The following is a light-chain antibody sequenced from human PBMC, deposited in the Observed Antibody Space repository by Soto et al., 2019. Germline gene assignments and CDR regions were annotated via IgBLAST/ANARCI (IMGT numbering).Light chain of an antibody. CDR1: QSVASGH. CDR2: DAS. V-gene: IGKV3-20*01. J-gene: IGKJ5*01. CDR3: QQYGTAPIT. Sequence: IVVTQSPGTLSFSPGERATLSSRASQSVASGHLAWDRQTPAQSPRLLVSDASRRATGIPDRFSGSAPGTDFTLTISRLEPEDSAMSYCQQYGTAPITFGQGTRLEI.